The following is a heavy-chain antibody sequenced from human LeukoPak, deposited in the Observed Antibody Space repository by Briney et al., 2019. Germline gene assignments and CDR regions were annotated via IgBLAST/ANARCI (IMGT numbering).Heavy chain of an antibody. J-gene: IGHJ4*02. CDR2: LYMNDNT. CDR1: GTIVSTNY. V-gene: IGHV3-53*01. Sequence: QAGGSLRLSCVSSGTIVSTNYMHWVRQAPGKGLESVSILYMNDNTYYADSVKGRFTISRDSSKKTLYLQMSSLRAEDTAVYYCAKDQVEMATIDYWGQGTLVTVSS. D-gene: IGHD5-24*01. CDR3: AKDQVEMATIDY.